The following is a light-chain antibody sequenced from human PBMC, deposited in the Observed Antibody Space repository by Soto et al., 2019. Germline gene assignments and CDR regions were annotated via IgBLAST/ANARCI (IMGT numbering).Light chain of an antibody. CDR1: SSDIGAYNY. Sequence: QSVLTQPPSTSGSPGQSVTISCTGTSSDIGAYNYVSWYQQHPGKAPKLIIYEVTKRPSGVPDRFSGSKSGNTASLTVSGLQAEDEADYYCSSNAGSYSVVFGGGTQLTVL. J-gene: IGLJ3*02. CDR2: EVT. CDR3: SSNAGSYSVV. V-gene: IGLV2-8*01.